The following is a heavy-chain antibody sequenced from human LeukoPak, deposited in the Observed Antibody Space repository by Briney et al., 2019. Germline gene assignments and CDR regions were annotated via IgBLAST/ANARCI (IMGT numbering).Heavy chain of an antibody. CDR3: ARHFYDFWIGNIGGFDY. Sequence: PSETLSLTCTVSGGSISSYYWSWIRQPPGKGLEWIGYIYFIGSTNYNPSLKSRVTISVDTSKNQFSLKLSSVTAADTAVYYCARHFYDFWIGNIGGFDYWGQGTLVSVSS. V-gene: IGHV4-59*08. CDR1: GGSISSYY. J-gene: IGHJ4*02. D-gene: IGHD3-3*01. CDR2: IYFIGST.